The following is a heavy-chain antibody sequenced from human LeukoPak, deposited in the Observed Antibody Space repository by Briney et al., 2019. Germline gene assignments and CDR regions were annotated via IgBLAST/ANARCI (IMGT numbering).Heavy chain of an antibody. CDR2: INPNSGGT. CDR1: GYTFTGYY. Sequence: ASVKVSCKASGYTFTGYYMHWVRQAPAQGLEWMGRINPNSGGTNYAQKFQGRVTMTRDTSTSTAYMELSRLRSDDTAVYYCASDSHIVVVTAIHRYFQHWGQGTLVTVSS. V-gene: IGHV1-2*06. D-gene: IGHD2-21*02. CDR3: ASDSHIVVVTAIHRYFQH. J-gene: IGHJ1*01.